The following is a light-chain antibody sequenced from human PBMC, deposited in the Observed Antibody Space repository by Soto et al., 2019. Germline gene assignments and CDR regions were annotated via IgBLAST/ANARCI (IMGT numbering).Light chain of an antibody. Sequence: QSALTQPASVSGSPGQSITLSCTASSSDVGNYKFVSWYQQQPDKAPKLMIYEGNKRPSGVSDRFSGSQSGNTASLTISGLQAEDEADYYCCSSAGTFTWVFGGGTKLTVL. V-gene: IGLV2-23*01. CDR2: EGN. J-gene: IGLJ3*02. CDR3: CSSAGTFTWV. CDR1: SSDVGNYKF.